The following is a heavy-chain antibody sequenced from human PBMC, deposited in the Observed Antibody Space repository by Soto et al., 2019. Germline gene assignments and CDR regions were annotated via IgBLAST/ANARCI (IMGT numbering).Heavy chain of an antibody. Sequence: QVQLVQSGAEVKKPGASVKVSCKASGYTFTSHDINWVRQATGQGLEWMGWMNPNSGNTGYAQKFQGRVTMTRNTSISTAYMELSSLRSEDTAVYYCARVGGRSLLRFLEWLLYFDYWGQGTLVTVSS. CDR1: GYTFTSHD. J-gene: IGHJ4*02. V-gene: IGHV1-8*01. CDR2: MNPNSGNT. D-gene: IGHD3-3*01. CDR3: ARVGGRSLLRFLEWLLYFDY.